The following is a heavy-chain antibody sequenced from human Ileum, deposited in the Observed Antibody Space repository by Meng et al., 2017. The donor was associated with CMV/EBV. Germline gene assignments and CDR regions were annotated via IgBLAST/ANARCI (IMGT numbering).Heavy chain of an antibody. CDR1: GFTFSSYK. CDR2: IFSSGAVI. D-gene: IGHD4/OR15-4a*01. Sequence: GGSLRLSCAASGFTFSSYKIHWVRQAPGKGLEWISYIFSSGAVILYADSVQGRFTISRDNARNSLYLHMTSLRAEDTSLYYCARESNAPAFNFDSWGQGTLVTVSS. V-gene: IGHV3-48*03. J-gene: IGHJ4*02. CDR3: ARESNAPAFNFDS.